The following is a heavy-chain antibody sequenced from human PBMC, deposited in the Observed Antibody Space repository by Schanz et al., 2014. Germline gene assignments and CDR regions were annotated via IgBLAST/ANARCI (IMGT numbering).Heavy chain of an antibody. V-gene: IGHV3-NL1*01. Sequence: QVQLVESGGGVVQPGGSLRLSCAASGFTFSRYGMHWVRQAPGKGLEWVSAISTGGGNTYYTDSVKGRFTISRDNAKNSLFLQMNSLRADDTAVYYCARDMLRRYGALDIWGQGTMVTVS. CDR2: ISTGGGNT. J-gene: IGHJ3*02. CDR1: GFTFSRYG. CDR3: ARDMLRRYGALDI. D-gene: IGHD2-8*01.